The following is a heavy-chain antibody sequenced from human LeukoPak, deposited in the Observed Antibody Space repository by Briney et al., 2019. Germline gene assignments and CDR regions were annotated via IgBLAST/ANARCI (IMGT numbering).Heavy chain of an antibody. Sequence: SETLSLTCTASGGSISSYYWSWIRQPPGKGLEWIGYIYYSGSTNYNPSLKSRVTISVDTSKNQFSLKLSSVTAADTAVYYCARGDTAMVFRRWGQGTLVTVSS. CDR2: IYYSGST. D-gene: IGHD5-18*01. J-gene: IGHJ4*02. V-gene: IGHV4-59*01. CDR1: GGSISSYY. CDR3: ARGDTAMVFRR.